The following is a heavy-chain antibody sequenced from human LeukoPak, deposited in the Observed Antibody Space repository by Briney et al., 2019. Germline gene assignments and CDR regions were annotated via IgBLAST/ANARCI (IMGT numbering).Heavy chain of an antibody. J-gene: IGHJ4*02. Sequence: ASVKVSCKASGYTFTCYYMHWVRQAPGQGLEWMGWINPNSGGTNYAQKFQGRVTMTRDTSISTAYMELSRLRSDDTAVYYCARGLYSGSYFDYWGQGTLVTVSS. CDR3: ARGLYSGSYFDY. CDR2: INPNSGGT. D-gene: IGHD1-26*01. V-gene: IGHV1-2*02. CDR1: GYTFTCYY.